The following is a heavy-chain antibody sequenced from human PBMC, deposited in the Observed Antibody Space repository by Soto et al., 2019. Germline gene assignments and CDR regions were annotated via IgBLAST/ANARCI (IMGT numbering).Heavy chain of an antibody. Sequence: PSETLSLTCTVSGGSISSSDWWSWVRQPPGKGLEWIAQIHRSGPSTYNPSLRSRVTITIDKPKNQFSVRLSSVTAADTAVYYCARGAQRYCSSTSCYAGGDDYWGQGTLVTVSS. V-gene: IGHV4-4*02. J-gene: IGHJ4*02. CDR2: IHRSGPS. D-gene: IGHD2-2*01. CDR1: GGSISSSDW. CDR3: ARGAQRYCSSTSCYAGGDDY.